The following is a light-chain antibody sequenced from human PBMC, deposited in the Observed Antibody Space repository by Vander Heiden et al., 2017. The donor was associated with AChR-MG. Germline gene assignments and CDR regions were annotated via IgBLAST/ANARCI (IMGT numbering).Light chain of an antibody. J-gene: IGLJ3*02. CDR2: YHN. Sequence: QSVLTQPPSVSAAPGQKLIIYCCRSSSNIGNNYVSLYQQLPGTAPTLLIFYHNKRPSGTPDRFPGSKSGTSATLGITGLQTGDEADYYCGTWDSSLSAGRGVFGGGTKLTVL. CDR3: GTWDSSLSAGRGV. V-gene: IGLV1-51*01. CDR1: SSNIGNNY.